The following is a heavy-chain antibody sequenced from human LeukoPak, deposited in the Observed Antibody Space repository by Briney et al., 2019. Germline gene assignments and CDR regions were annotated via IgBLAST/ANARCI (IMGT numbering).Heavy chain of an antibody. CDR2: IIPIFGTA. CDR1: GGTFSSYA. Sequence: SVKVSCKASGGTFSSYAISWVRQAPGQGLEWMGGIIPIFGTANYAQKFQGRVTITADESTGTAYMELSSLRSEDTAVYYCAGKEYSSSYYYYYYYMDVWGKGTTVTVSS. CDR3: AGKEYSSSYYYYYYYMDV. D-gene: IGHD6-6*01. J-gene: IGHJ6*03. V-gene: IGHV1-69*13.